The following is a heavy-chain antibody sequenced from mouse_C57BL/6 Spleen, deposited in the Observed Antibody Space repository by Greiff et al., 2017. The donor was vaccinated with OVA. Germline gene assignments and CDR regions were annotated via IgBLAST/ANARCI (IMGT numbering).Heavy chain of an antibody. J-gene: IGHJ1*03. CDR1: GFTFSSYA. Sequence: EVKLMESGEGLVKPGGSLKLSCAASGFTFSSYAMSWVRQTPEKRLEWVAYISSGGDYIYYADTVKGRFTISRDNARNTLYLKMSSLKSEDTAMDYCTRGGGYDYDGHWYFDVWGTGTTVTVSS. V-gene: IGHV5-9-1*02. D-gene: IGHD2-4*01. CDR2: ISSGGDYI. CDR3: TRGGGYDYDGHWYFDV.